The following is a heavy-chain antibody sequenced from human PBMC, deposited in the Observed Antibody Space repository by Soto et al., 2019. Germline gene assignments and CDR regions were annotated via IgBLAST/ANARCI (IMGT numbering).Heavy chain of an antibody. J-gene: IGHJ6*02. Sequence: GGSLRLSCAASGFTFSTYGMHWVRQAPGKGLEWVAVIWYDGSNKYYADSVQGRFTISRDNSKNTLYLQMNSLRAEDTAVYYCARGTAVAGTGYYYGMDVWGQGXPVTVYS. V-gene: IGHV3-33*01. CDR1: GFTFSTYG. CDR3: ARGTAVAGTGYYYGMDV. CDR2: IWYDGSNK. D-gene: IGHD6-19*01.